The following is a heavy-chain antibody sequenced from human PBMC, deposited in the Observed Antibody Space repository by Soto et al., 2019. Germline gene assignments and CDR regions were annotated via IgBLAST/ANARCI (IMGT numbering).Heavy chain of an antibody. CDR2: LFGNGGGI. CDR1: GFTFRTYA. J-gene: IGHJ4*02. D-gene: IGHD2-8*01. Sequence: GGSLRLSCAASGFTFRTYAMSWVRQAPGKGLEWVSGLFGNGGGISYADSVKGRFTISRDNSNNMLYLQMRSLRVEDTAVYYCAKDRQPDGLWPFDHWGQGTLVTVSS. V-gene: IGHV3-23*01. CDR3: AKDRQPDGLWPFDH.